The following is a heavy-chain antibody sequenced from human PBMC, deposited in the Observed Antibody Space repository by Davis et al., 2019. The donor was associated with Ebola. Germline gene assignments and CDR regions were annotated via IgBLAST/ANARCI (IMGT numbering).Heavy chain of an antibody. Sequence: GESLKISCAASGFTFSSYGMHWVRQAPGKGLEWVAFIRYDGSNKYYADSVKGRFTISRDNSKNTLYLQMNSLRAEDTAVYYCAKDGGAQWLAYYFDYWGQGTLVTVSS. CDR3: AKDGGAQWLAYYFDY. V-gene: IGHV3-30*02. CDR2: IRYDGSNK. J-gene: IGHJ4*02. CDR1: GFTFSSYG. D-gene: IGHD6-19*01.